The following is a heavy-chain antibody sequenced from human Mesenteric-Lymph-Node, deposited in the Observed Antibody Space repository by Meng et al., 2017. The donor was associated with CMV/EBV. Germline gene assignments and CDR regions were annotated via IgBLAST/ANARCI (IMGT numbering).Heavy chain of an antibody. V-gene: IGHV4-61*08. D-gene: IGHD3-16*01. J-gene: IGHJ3*02. Sequence: LRLSCTVSEDSVTRGDYLWSWIRQAPGERLEWIGYSSHTGSTIYNPSLRSRVSVLVDASNNRFSLSLTSMTAADTALYFCARKPRELGAFDIWGPGTLVTVSS. CDR1: EDSVTRGDYL. CDR2: SSHTGST. CDR3: ARKPRELGAFDI.